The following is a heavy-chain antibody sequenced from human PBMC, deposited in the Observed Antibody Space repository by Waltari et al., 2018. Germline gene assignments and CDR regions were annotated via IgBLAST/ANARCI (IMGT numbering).Heavy chain of an antibody. CDR1: GGTFSSYT. CDR3: ARVGYGDYEGIDY. Sequence: QVQLVQSGAEVKKPGSSVKVSCKASGGTFSSYTTSWVRQAPGQGLEWMGMIIPILGIANYAQKFQGRVTITADKSTSTAYMELSSLRSEDTAVYYCARVGYGDYEGIDYWGQGTLVTVSS. CDR2: IIPILGIA. J-gene: IGHJ4*02. V-gene: IGHV1-69*02. D-gene: IGHD4-17*01.